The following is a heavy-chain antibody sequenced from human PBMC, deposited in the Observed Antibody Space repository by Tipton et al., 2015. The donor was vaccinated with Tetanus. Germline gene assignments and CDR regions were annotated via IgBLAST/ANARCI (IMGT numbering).Heavy chain of an antibody. Sequence: QSGPEVKKPGASVRVSCKASGDTFTLSDISWVRQAPGQGLEWMGGMIPKFGTTEYAQRFQGRLTITADDSASTLYMDLSSLTSEDTAIYYCARGHSSSWFHVWFDPWGQGTLVSVSS. D-gene: IGHD6-13*01. CDR1: GDTFTLSD. V-gene: IGHV1-69*13. CDR3: ARGHSSSWFHVWFDP. CDR2: MIPKFGTT. J-gene: IGHJ5*02.